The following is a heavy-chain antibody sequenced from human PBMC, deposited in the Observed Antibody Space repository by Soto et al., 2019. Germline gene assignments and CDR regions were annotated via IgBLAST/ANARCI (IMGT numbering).Heavy chain of an antibody. V-gene: IGHV4-59*01. D-gene: IGHD3-10*01. CDR1: GGSISSYY. CDR3: ARGFYGSGSYNPRLDY. Sequence: SETLSLTCTVSGGSISSYYWSWIRQPPGKGLEWIGYIYYSGSTNYNPSLKSRVTISVDTSKNQFSLKLSSVTAADTAVYYCARGFYGSGSYNPRLDYWGQGTLVTVSS. J-gene: IGHJ4*02. CDR2: IYYSGST.